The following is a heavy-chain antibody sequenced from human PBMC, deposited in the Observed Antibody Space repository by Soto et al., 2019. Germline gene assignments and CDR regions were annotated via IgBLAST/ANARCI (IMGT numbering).Heavy chain of an antibody. CDR2: IYYSGNT. Sequence: QVQLQESGPGLVKPSQTLSLTCTVSGGSISSNGHYWSWIPQHPGKVLEWIGYIYYSGNTFYKRSLQVRVTTSLENSKTQFSVKLSSVNGADKVVYYCASDHLWSDKYYGMEVLGPVTAVIVS. CDR1: GGSISSNGHY. J-gene: IGHJ6*02. V-gene: IGHV4-31*03. CDR3: ASDHLWSDKYYGMEV. D-gene: IGHD2-21*01.